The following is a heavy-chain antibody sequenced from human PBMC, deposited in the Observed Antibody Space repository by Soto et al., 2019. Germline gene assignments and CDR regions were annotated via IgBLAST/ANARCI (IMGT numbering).Heavy chain of an antibody. Sequence: GESLKISCKGSGYSFAGYWIGWVRQMPGKGLDWMGVIYPGDSDTRYSPSCHGQVTISADKSISTAYLQWSSLKASDTAMYFCARLPGVRGVFDGFNVWGQGTMVTVSS. J-gene: IGHJ3*01. D-gene: IGHD3-10*01. V-gene: IGHV5-51*01. CDR2: IYPGDSDT. CDR3: ARLPGVRGVFDGFNV. CDR1: GYSFAGYW.